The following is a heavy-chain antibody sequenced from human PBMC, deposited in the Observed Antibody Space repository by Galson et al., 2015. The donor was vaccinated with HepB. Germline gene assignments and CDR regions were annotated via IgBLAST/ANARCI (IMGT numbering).Heavy chain of an antibody. CDR3: ARVLLDTAMVHPYYYYGMDV. CDR1: GFTFSSYW. Sequence: SLRLSCAASGFTFSSYWMSWVRQAPGKGLEWVANIKQDGSEKYYVDSVKGRFTISRDNAKNSLYLLMNSLRAEDTAVYYCARVLLDTAMVHPYYYYGMDVWGQGTTVTVSS. D-gene: IGHD5-18*01. V-gene: IGHV3-7*01. CDR2: IKQDGSEK. J-gene: IGHJ6*02.